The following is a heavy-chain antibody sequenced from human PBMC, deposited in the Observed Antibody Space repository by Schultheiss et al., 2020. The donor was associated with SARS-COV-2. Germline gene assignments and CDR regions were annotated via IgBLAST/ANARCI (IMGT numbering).Heavy chain of an antibody. V-gene: IGHV4-34*01. D-gene: IGHD3-16*02. CDR2: INHSGST. CDR1: GGSVSGYY. Sequence: SQTLSLTCAVYGGSVSGYYWSWMRQPPGKGLEWIGEINHSGSTNYNPSLKKRVTISVDTSKNQFSLKLSAMTAADKAVYYCARVSTYYDYIWGSYRSLYFHSWGQGTRVT. J-gene: IGHJ4*02. CDR3: ARVSTYYDYIWGSYRSLYFHS.